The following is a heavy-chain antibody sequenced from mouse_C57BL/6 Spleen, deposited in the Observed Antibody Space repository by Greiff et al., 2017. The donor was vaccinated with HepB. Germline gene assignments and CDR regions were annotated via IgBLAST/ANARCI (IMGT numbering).Heavy chain of an antibody. J-gene: IGHJ2*01. CDR1: GYAFSSSW. D-gene: IGHD1-1*01. CDR3: ASDYYGSSYGYYFDY. V-gene: IGHV1-82*01. Sequence: QVQLKQSGPELVKPGASVKISCKASGYAFSSSWMNWVKQRPGKGLEWIGRIYPGDGDTNYNGKFKGKATLTADKSSSTAYMQLSSLTSEDSAVYFCASDYYGSSYGYYFDYWGQGTTLTVSS. CDR2: IYPGDGDT.